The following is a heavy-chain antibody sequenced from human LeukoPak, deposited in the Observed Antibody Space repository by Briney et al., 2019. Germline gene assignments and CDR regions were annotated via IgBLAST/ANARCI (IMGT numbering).Heavy chain of an antibody. J-gene: IGHJ4*02. CDR3: ARGGAARNFDY. V-gene: IGHV3-53*01. Sequence: GGSLRLSCAAPGFSFINYAMSWVRQAPGKGLEWVSVIYSDGSTYYADSVKGRFTISRDNSKNTLYLQMSSLRAEDTAVYYCARGGAARNFDYWGQGTLVTVSS. CDR1: GFSFINYA. CDR2: IYSDGST. D-gene: IGHD6-6*01.